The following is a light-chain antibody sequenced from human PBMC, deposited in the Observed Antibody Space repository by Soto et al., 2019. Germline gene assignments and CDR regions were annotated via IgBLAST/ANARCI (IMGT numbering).Light chain of an antibody. CDR1: SSNIGNNY. J-gene: IGLJ3*02. V-gene: IGLV1-40*01. CDR3: QSYDSGLSGHWV. Sequence: QSVLTQPPSVSGTPGQRVTISCSGSSSNIGNNYPYWYQQIPGTAPRLLIYDNTHRPSGVPNRFSGSKSGTSASLAITGLQAEDEADYYCQSYDSGLSGHWVFGGGTKLTVL. CDR2: DNT.